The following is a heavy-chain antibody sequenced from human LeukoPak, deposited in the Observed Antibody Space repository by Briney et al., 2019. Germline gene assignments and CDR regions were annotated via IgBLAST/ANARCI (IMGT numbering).Heavy chain of an antibody. Sequence: PGGSLRLSCAASGFTFRKFWMSWVRQAPGRGLEWVAHMNHDGSDKYYVRSVKGRFTISRDNAENSLFLQLSSLRVEDTAVYYCARLNITGNGPDYWGQGTLVTVSS. CDR3: ARLNITGNGPDY. CDR1: GFTFRKFW. V-gene: IGHV3-7*01. D-gene: IGHD2-8*01. CDR2: MNHDGSDK. J-gene: IGHJ4*02.